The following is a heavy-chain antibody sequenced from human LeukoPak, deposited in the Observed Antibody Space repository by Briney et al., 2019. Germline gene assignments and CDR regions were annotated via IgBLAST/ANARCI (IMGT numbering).Heavy chain of an antibody. D-gene: IGHD5-18*01. CDR2: IDPSGST. Sequence: PSETLSLTCAVYGGSFSDYYWGWIRQPPGKGLEWIGEIDPSGSTNYSSSLKSRVTISVDTSKNQFSLKLSSVAAADTAVYFCVRVGYSYVINDWSRTGLGAYPTKYYYHMDVWDKGATVTVSS. J-gene: IGHJ6*03. CDR1: GGSFSDYY. V-gene: IGHV4-34*01. CDR3: VRVGYSYVINDWSRTGLGAYPTKYYYHMDV.